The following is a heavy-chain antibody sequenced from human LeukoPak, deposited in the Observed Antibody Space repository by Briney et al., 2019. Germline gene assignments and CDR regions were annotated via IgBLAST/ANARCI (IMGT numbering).Heavy chain of an antibody. Sequence: SETLSLTCTVSGGSISNYYWCWIRQPPGKGLEWIGYIYYSGSTNSNPSLKSRVTISLDTSKNQFSLKLSSATAADTAVYYCARAGQFISARPITFDYWGQGSLVTVSS. V-gene: IGHV4-59*01. CDR2: IYYSGST. CDR1: GGSISNYY. CDR3: ARAGQFISARPITFDY. D-gene: IGHD6-6*01. J-gene: IGHJ4*02.